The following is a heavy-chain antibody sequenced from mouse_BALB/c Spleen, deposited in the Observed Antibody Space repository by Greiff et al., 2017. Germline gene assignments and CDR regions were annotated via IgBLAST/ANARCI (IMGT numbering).Heavy chain of an antibody. Sequence: VQLQQSGAELVKPGASVKLSCTASGFNIKDTYMHWVKQRPEQGPEWIGRIDPANGNTKYDPKFQGKATITADTSSNTAYLQLSSLTSEDTAVYYCARSSYYYGSYFDYWGEGTTLTVSS. CDR3: ARSSYYYGSYFDY. CDR1: GFNIKDTY. D-gene: IGHD1-1*01. V-gene: IGHV14-3*02. CDR2: IDPANGNT. J-gene: IGHJ2*01.